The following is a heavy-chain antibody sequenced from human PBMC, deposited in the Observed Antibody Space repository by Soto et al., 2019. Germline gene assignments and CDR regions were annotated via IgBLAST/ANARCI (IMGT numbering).Heavy chain of an antibody. CDR1: GYGFTTYN. CDR2: VNPSSGST. V-gene: IGHV1-46*01. CDR3: ARWAPDAFHV. J-gene: IGHJ3*01. Sequence: ASVKVSCKASGYGFTTYNIHWVRQAPGQGLEWMGVVNPSSGSTSYAQKFQGRVTMTRDTSTSTVYMELSSLRSEDAAVYYCARWAPDAFHVWGQGTLVTVSS.